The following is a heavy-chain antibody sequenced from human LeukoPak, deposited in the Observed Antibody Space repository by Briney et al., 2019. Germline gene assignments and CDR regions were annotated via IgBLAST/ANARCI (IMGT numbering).Heavy chain of an antibody. J-gene: IGHJ4*02. CDR1: GFSLSTSGVG. CDR3: ARTTSSIAARWVFDY. Sequence: SGPTLVKPTQTLTLTCTFSGFSLSTSGVGVGWIRQPPGKALEWLALIYWNDDKRYSPSLKSRLTITKDTSKNQVVLTMTNMDPVDTATYYCARTTSSIAARWVFDYWGQGTLVTVSS. CDR2: IYWNDDK. D-gene: IGHD6-6*01. V-gene: IGHV2-5*01.